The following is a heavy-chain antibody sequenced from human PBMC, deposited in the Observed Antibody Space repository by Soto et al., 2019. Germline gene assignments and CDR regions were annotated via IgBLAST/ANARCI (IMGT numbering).Heavy chain of an antibody. J-gene: IGHJ3*02. Sequence: SETLSLTCTVSGGSISSYYWSWIRQPPGKGLEWIGYIYYSGSTNYNPSLKSRVTISVDTSKNQFSLKLSSVTAADTAVYYCARPGGGDSGAFDIWGQGTMVTVSS. CDR3: ARPGGGDSGAFDI. D-gene: IGHD2-21*01. CDR1: GGSISSYY. V-gene: IGHV4-59*01. CDR2: IYYSGST.